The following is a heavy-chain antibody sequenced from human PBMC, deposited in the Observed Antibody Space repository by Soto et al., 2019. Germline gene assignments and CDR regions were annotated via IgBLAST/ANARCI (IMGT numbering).Heavy chain of an antibody. CDR3: ATMGTPATGLYYFDF. Sequence: SETLSLTCTVSGGSISSGNYYWSWIRQPPGKGLEWIGFISYSGSTYYSTSLKSRVTISVDTSKSQFSLNLSFVTAADTAVYYCATMGTPATGLYYFDFWGQGTLVTVSS. CDR1: GGSISSGNYY. V-gene: IGHV4-30-4*01. J-gene: IGHJ4*02. CDR2: ISYSGST. D-gene: IGHD2-15*01.